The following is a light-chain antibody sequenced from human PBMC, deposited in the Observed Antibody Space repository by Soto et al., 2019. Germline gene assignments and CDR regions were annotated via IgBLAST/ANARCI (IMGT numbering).Light chain of an antibody. CDR3: CSYAGGFYV. CDR1: SSDVGRYNL. Sequence: QSALTQSASVSGSPGQSITISCTRTSSDVGRYNLVSWYQQHPGKAPKLMIYEDNKRPSGVSNRFSGSKSGNTASLTISGLQAEDEADYYCCSYAGGFYVFGTGTKLTVL. CDR2: EDN. J-gene: IGLJ1*01. V-gene: IGLV2-23*01.